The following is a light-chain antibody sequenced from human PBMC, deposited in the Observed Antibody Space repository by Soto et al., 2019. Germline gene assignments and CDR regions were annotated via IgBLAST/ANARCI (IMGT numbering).Light chain of an antibody. CDR3: QKYTSAPPIT. CDR1: QGISNY. V-gene: IGKV1-27*01. J-gene: IGKJ5*01. CDR2: AAS. Sequence: DIQMTQSPSSLSASVGDRVTITCRASQGISNYLAWYQQKPGKVPKLLIYAASTLQSGVPSRFSGSGSGTDFTITIRSLQPEDVATYYCQKYTSAPPITFGQGTRLELK.